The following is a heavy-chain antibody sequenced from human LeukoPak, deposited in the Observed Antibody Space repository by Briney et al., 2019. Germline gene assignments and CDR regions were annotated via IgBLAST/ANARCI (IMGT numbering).Heavy chain of an antibody. CDR3: ARDPGSGSPGYYYYYMDV. V-gene: IGHV1-2*02. CDR2: INPNSGGT. CDR1: GYTFTGYY. D-gene: IGHD1-26*01. Sequence: ASVKVPCKASGYTFTGYYMHWVRQAPGQGLEWMGWINPNSGGTNYAQKFQGRVTMTRDTSISTAYMELSRLRSDDTAVYYCARDPGSGSPGYYYYYMDVWGKGTTVTISS. J-gene: IGHJ6*03.